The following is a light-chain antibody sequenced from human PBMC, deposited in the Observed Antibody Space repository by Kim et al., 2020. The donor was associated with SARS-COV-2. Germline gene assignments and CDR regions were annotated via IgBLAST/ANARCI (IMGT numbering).Light chain of an antibody. CDR1: NIGGKS. CDR2: YDY. CDR3: QVWDTPTYHVV. V-gene: IGLV3-21*04. Sequence: SYELTQPPSVSVAPGRTATIACGGNNIGGKSVNWYQQKPGQAPVLVIYYDYSRPSGIPERISASNSGNTATLTISRVEAGDEADYYCQVWDTPTYHVVFGGGTQLTVL. J-gene: IGLJ2*01.